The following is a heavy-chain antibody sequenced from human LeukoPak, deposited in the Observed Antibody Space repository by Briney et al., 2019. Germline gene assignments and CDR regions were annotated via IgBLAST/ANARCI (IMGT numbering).Heavy chain of an antibody. V-gene: IGHV3-53*01. CDR1: GFTVSSNY. D-gene: IGHD2-2*01. Sequence: GGSLRLSCAASGFTVSSNYMSWVRQAPGKGLEWVSVIYTGGSTFYADSVKGRFTISRDNSKNTLYLQMNSLRAEDTAVYYCAKCKYQLLDAGPGMDVWGQGTTVTVSS. CDR3: AKCKYQLLDAGPGMDV. J-gene: IGHJ6*02. CDR2: IYTGGST.